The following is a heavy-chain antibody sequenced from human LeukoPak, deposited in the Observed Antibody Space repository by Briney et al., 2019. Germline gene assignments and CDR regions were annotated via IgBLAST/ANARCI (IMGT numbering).Heavy chain of an antibody. D-gene: IGHD6-19*01. Sequence: GGSLRLSCAASAFSFSTHAMSWVRQAPGKGLEWVSSITDTGDRTYYTDSVKGRFTISRDNSWNTLSLQMNNLRGEDTARYYCARGPRPGYSGGWYYFDYWGQGALVTVSS. J-gene: IGHJ4*02. CDR2: ITDTGDRT. CDR1: AFSFSTHA. V-gene: IGHV3-23*01. CDR3: ARGPRPGYSGGWYYFDY.